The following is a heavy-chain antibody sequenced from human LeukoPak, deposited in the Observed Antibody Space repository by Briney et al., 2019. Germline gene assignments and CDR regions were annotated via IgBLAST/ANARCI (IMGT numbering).Heavy chain of an antibody. CDR2: IYSGGST. CDR1: GFTVSSNY. D-gene: IGHD3-10*01. CDR3: ARDRVLWLYGDYGMDV. V-gene: IGHV3-66*01. Sequence: GGSLRLSRAASGFTVSSNYMSWVRQAPGKGLEWVSVIYSGGSTYYADSVKGRFTISRDTSKNTLYLQMNSLRAEDTAVYYCARDRVLWLYGDYGMDVWGQGTTVTVSS. J-gene: IGHJ6*02.